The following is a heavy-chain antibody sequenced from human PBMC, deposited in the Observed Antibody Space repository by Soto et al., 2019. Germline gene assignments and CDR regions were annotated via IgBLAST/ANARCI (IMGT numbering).Heavy chain of an antibody. Sequence: QVQLVQSGAEVKKPGASVKVSCKASGYTFTSYGISWVRQAPGQGLEWMGWISAYNGNTNYAQKLQGRVTMTTDTSTSTAYMELRSLISDDMAVYYCARAPIVVVPAAIDYYYMDVWGKGTTVTVSS. CDR3: ARAPIVVVPAAIDYYYMDV. CDR1: GYTFTSYG. J-gene: IGHJ6*03. D-gene: IGHD2-2*01. CDR2: ISAYNGNT. V-gene: IGHV1-18*03.